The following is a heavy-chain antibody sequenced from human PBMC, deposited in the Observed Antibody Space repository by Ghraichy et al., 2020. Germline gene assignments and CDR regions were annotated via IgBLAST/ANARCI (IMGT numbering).Heavy chain of an antibody. V-gene: IGHV4-39*01. CDR2: IYYSGTT. D-gene: IGHD1-7*01. CDR1: GDSISGSNYY. Sequence: TLSLTCTVSGDSISGSNYYWGWIRQPPGKGLEWIGTIYYSGTTYYNPSLKSRVTMSVDTSKKQFSLNLNSVTAADTAVYFCARRGGNYLEGYYFDYWGQGTLVTVSS. J-gene: IGHJ4*02. CDR3: ARRGGNYLEGYYFDY.